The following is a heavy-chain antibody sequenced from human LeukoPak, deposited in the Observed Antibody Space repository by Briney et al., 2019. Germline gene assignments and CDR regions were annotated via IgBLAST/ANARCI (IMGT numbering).Heavy chain of an antibody. J-gene: IGHJ4*02. CDR2: ISYSGST. CDR3: ARAVYSSSPVDY. V-gene: IGHV4-59*01. D-gene: IGHD6-6*01. CDR1: GGSISSYY. Sequence: SETLSLTCTVSGGSISSYYWSWIRQPPGKGLEWIGYISYSGSTNYNPSLKSRVTISVDTSKNQFSLKLSSVTAADTAVYYCARAVYSSSPVDYWGQGTLVTVSS.